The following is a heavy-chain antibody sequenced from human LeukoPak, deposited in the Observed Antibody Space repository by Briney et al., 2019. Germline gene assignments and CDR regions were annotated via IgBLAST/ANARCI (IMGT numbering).Heavy chain of an antibody. Sequence: GGSLRLSCAASGFTFSGYWMTWVRQAPGKGLEWVANIDQDGSEKNYVDSVKGRLTISRDNAKNPLFLQMNRLRAEDTAVYFCARALWFGEFQDFWGQGTLVAVSS. CDR1: GFTFSGYW. CDR3: ARALWFGEFQDF. D-gene: IGHD3-10*01. J-gene: IGHJ4*02. V-gene: IGHV3-7*01. CDR2: IDQDGSEK.